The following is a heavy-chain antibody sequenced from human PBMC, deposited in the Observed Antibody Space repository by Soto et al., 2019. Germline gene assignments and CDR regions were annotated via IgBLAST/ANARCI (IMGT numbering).Heavy chain of an antibody. CDR2: ISTNGGST. CDR1: GFTFSSYA. V-gene: IGHV3-64D*06. D-gene: IGHD5-12*01. CDR3: AQSGMAIDY. J-gene: IGHJ4*02. Sequence: PGGSLRLSCSASGFTFSSYAMHWVRQAPGKGLEYVSSISTNGGSTHYADSVKGRFTISRDNSKNTQYLQMSSLRADDTAVYYCAQSGMAIDYWGQGTLVTVSS.